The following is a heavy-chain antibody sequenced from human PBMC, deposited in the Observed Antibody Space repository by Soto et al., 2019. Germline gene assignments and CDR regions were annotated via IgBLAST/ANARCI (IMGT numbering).Heavy chain of an antibody. CDR1: GFSLTSPGMC. V-gene: IGHV2-70*13. CDR2: IERDDDDK. J-gene: IGHJ6*02. D-gene: IGHD1-20*01. Sequence: SGPTLVNPTETLTLTCTFSGFSLTSPGMCVSWIRQSPGKALEWLALIERDDDDKYYSTSLKTRLTISKDTRKNQVVLTMANMEPADTATYYCARSIRGPRRFNGMDVWGQGTTVTVSS. CDR3: ARSIRGPRRFNGMDV.